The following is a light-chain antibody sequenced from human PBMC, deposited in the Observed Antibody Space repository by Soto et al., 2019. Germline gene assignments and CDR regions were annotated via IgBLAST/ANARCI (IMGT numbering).Light chain of an antibody. CDR1: QSVSSY. V-gene: IGKV3-11*01. CDR3: EQRNLYPSP. Sequence: EIVLTQSPATLSLSPGERATLSCRASQSVSSYLAWYQQKPGQAPRLLIYDASNRATGIPARFSGSGSGTDFTLTISSLEPEDFADYYCEQRNLYPSPFRQGT. J-gene: IGKJ1*01. CDR2: DAS.